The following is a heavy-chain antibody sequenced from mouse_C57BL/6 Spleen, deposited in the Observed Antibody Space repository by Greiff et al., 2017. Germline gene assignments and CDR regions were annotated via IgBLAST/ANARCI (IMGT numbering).Heavy chain of an antibody. CDR2: INPGSGGT. J-gene: IGHJ4*01. V-gene: IGHV1-54*01. CDR1: GYAFTNYL. CDR3: ARRGGYYAMDY. Sequence: QVQLQQSGAELVRPGTSVTVSCKASGYAFTNYLIEWVKQRPGQGLEWIGVINPGSGGTNYNEKFKGKATLTADKSSSTAYMQLSSLTSEDSAVYFCARRGGYYAMDYWGQGTSVTVSS.